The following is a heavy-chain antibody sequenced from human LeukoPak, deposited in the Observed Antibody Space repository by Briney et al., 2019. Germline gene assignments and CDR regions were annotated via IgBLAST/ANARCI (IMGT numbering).Heavy chain of an antibody. CDR1: GFTFSSFW. D-gene: IGHD1-1*01. CDR3: ARDSGYGMDV. V-gene: IGHV3-7*01. J-gene: IGHJ6*02. CDR2: IKQDGNEK. Sequence: PGGSLRLSCAASGFTFSSFWMSWVRQAPGKGLEWVANIKQDGNEKYYVDSVRGRFTISRDNAKNSLYLQMNSLRAEDTAVYYCARDSGYGMDVWGQGTTVTVSS.